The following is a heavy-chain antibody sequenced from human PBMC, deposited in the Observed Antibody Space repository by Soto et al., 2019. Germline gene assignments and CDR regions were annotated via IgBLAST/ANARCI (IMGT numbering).Heavy chain of an antibody. V-gene: IGHV4-4*07. J-gene: IGHJ4*02. CDR1: GVSVRSYT. CDR2: VFSSVSA. D-gene: IGHD2-21*02. CDR3: ARDGMTTGDT. Sequence: SETLSLTCIVSGVSVRSYTWSWVRQPANKGLEWIGRVFSSVSATYNPSLKSRVSISMDTPENQISLKLDSVTAADAGVYFCARDGMTTGDTWGPGTLVTVSS.